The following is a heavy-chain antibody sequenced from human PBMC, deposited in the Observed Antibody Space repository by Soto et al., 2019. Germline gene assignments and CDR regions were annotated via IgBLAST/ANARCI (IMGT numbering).Heavy chain of an antibody. J-gene: IGHJ4*02. V-gene: IGHV1-18*01. CDR1: GYAFTTYG. D-gene: IGHD1-1*01. CDR3: ARGRYGDY. Sequence: QVHLVQSGAEVKKPGASVKVSCQASGYAFTTYGITWVRQAPGQGLEWMGWISANNGNTNYAQKRQGRVTVTRDTATSTAYMELRSLRSDDTAVYYCARGRYGDYWGQGALVSVSS. CDR2: ISANNGNT.